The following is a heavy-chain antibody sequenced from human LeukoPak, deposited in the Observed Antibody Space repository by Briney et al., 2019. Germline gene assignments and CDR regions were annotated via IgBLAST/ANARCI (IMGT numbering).Heavy chain of an antibody. J-gene: IGHJ6*03. CDR3: ARVISSSWSYYYYYYMDV. V-gene: IGHV1-18*01. CDR2: ISAYNGNT. CDR1: GYTFTSLD. D-gene: IGHD6-13*01. Sequence: ASVKVSCKASGYTFTSLDISWVRQAPGQGLEWMGWISAYNGNTNYAQKLQGRVTMTTDTSTSTAYMELRSLRSDDTAVYYCARVISSSWSYYYYYYMDVWGKGTTVTVSS.